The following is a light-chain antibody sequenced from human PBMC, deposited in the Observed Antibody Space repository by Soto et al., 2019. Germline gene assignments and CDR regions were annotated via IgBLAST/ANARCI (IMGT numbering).Light chain of an antibody. V-gene: IGLV2-23*01. CDR1: SSDVGSYNL. J-gene: IGLJ2*01. CDR2: EGS. CDR3: CSYAGRSTWDVV. Sequence: QSVLTQPASVSGSPGQSITISCTGTSSDVGSYNLVSWYQQHPGKAPKLMIYEGSKRPSGVSNRFSGSKSGSTASLTISGLQTEDEADYYCCSYAGRSTWDVVFGGGTKLTVL.